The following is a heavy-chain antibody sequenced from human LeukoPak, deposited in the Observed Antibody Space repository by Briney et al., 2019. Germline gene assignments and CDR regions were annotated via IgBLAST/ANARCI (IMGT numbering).Heavy chain of an antibody. Sequence: PSETLSLTCAVYGGSFSGYYWSWIRQPPGKGLEWIGEINHSGSTNYNPSLKSRVTISVDTSKNQFSLKLSSVTAADTAVYYCAREPQLLGFDYWGQGTLVTVSS. D-gene: IGHD2-2*01. CDR3: AREPQLLGFDY. CDR2: INHSGST. J-gene: IGHJ4*02. CDR1: GGSFSGYY. V-gene: IGHV4-34*01.